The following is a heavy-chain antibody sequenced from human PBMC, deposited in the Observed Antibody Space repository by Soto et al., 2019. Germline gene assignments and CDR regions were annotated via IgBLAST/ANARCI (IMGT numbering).Heavy chain of an antibody. CDR1: GYSFSSYW. CDR3: ARLGSSTGDYYYYGMDV. V-gene: IGHV5-51*01. Sequence: GESLKISCKGSGYSFSSYWIGWVRQMPGNGLEWMGIIYPGDSDTRYSPSFQGQVTISADKSISTAYLQWSSLKASDTAMYYCARLGSSTGDYYYYGMDVWGQGTTVTVSS. CDR2: IYPGDSDT. D-gene: IGHD2-2*01. J-gene: IGHJ6*02.